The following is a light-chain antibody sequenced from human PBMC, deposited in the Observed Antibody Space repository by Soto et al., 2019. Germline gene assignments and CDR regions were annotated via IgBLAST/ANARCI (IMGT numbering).Light chain of an antibody. J-gene: IGKJ2*01. CDR1: QSVSNS. V-gene: IGKV3-11*01. CDR2: DAS. Sequence: EIVLTQSTATLSLSPGERATLTCRASQSVSNSLAWYQQKPGQTPRLLIYDASSRATGVPVRFSGGGFGTEFTLTISSLEPVDFAVYYCQQRSNWPYTFGQGTKLEI. CDR3: QQRSNWPYT.